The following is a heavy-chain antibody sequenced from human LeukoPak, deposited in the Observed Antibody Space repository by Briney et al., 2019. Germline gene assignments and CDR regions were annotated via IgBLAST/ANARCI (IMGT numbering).Heavy chain of an antibody. CDR2: ISGSGGST. CDR1: GFTFSSYA. V-gene: IGHV3-23*01. CDR3: AKGSGIAVAGNFDY. J-gene: IGHJ4*02. D-gene: IGHD6-19*01. Sequence: PGGSLRLSCAASGFTFSSYAMSWVRQAPGKGLEWVSAISGSGGSTYYADSVKGRFTISRDNSKNTLYLQMNSLRAEDTVVYYCAKGSGIAVAGNFDYWGQGTLVTVSS.